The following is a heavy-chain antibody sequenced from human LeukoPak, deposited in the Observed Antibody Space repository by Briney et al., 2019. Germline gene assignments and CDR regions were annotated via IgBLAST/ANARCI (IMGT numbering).Heavy chain of an antibody. D-gene: IGHD6-19*01. V-gene: IGHV3-23*01. CDR3: AKRQYSSGFYGMDV. J-gene: IGHJ6*02. Sequence: GGSLRLSCAASGFTISSYAMSWVRQAPGKGLEWVSAITITGDSTYYADSVKGRFTISRDSSKNALYLQMNSLRAEDTAVYYCAKRQYSSGFYGMDVWGQGTTVTVSS. CDR1: GFTISSYA. CDR2: ITITGDST.